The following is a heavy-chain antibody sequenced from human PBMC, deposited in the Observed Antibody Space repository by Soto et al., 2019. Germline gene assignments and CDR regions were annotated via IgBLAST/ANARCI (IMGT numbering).Heavy chain of an antibody. V-gene: IGHV4-30-4*01. CDR2: IYYSGST. J-gene: IGHJ6*02. Sequence: SETLSLTCTVSGGSISSGDYYWSWIRQPPGKGLEWIGYIYYSGSTYYNPSLKSRVTISVDASKNQFSLKLSSVTAADTAVYYCARSAAGTSYYYYGMDVWGQGTTVTVSS. CDR3: ARSAAGTSYYYYGMDV. D-gene: IGHD6-13*01. CDR1: GGSISSGDYY.